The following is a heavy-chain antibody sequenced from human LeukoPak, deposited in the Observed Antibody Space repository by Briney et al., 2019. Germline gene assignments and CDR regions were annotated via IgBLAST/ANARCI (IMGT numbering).Heavy chain of an antibody. D-gene: IGHD6-19*01. CDR1: GGSLSGYY. V-gene: IGHV4-34*01. CDR3: ARGVLAVAGLRY. J-gene: IGHJ4*02. CDR2: INHSGSS. Sequence: SETLSLTCAVYGGSLSGYYWSWIRQPPGKGLEWIGEINHSGSSNYNPSLKSRVTISVDTSKNQFSLKLSSVTAADTAVYYCARGVLAVAGLRYWGQGTLVAVSS.